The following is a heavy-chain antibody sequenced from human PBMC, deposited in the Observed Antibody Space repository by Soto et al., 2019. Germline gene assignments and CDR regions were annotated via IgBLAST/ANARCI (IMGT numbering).Heavy chain of an antibody. CDR2: INHSGSA. CDR1: GGSFSGYY. D-gene: IGHD3-10*01. J-gene: IGHJ4*02. Sequence: SETLSLTCAVYGGSFSGYYWSWIRQPPGKGLEWIGEINHSGSANYNPSLKSRVTISVDTSKNQFSLKLSSVTAADTAVYYCARVLWFGHDYWGQGTLVTVSS. V-gene: IGHV4-34*01. CDR3: ARVLWFGHDY.